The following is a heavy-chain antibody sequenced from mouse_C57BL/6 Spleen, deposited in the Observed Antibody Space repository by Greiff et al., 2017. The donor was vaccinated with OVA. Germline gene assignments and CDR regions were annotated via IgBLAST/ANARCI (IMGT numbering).Heavy chain of an antibody. CDR3: AKNKDWDGAMDY. Sequence: QVHVKQSGPGLVQPSQSLSITCTVSGFSLTSYGVHWVRQSPGKGLEWLGVIWRGGSTDYNAAFMSRLSITKDNSKSQVFFKMNSLQADDTAIYYCAKNKDWDGAMDYWGQGTSVTVSS. CDR2: IWRGGST. CDR1: GFSLTSYG. J-gene: IGHJ4*01. D-gene: IGHD4-1*01. V-gene: IGHV2-5*01.